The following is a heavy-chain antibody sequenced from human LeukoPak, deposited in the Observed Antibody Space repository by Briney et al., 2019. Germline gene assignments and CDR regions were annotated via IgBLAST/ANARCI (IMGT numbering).Heavy chain of an antibody. J-gene: IGHJ3*02. V-gene: IGHV3-48*01. CDR1: GFTFSSYS. CDR3: AKDLGHWNYACPPDAFDI. D-gene: IGHD1-7*01. Sequence: PGGSLRLSCAASGFTFSSYSMNWVRQAPGKGLEWVSYISSSSSTIYYADSVKGRFTISRDNSKNTLYLQMNSLRAEDTAVYYCAKDLGHWNYACPPDAFDIWGQGTMVTVSS. CDR2: ISSSSSTI.